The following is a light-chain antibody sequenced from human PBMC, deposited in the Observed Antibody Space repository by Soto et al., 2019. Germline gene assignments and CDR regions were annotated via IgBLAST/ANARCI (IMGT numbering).Light chain of an antibody. V-gene: IGKV1-27*01. CDR1: QGISNY. CDR3: QKYNSAPWT. CDR2: AAS. J-gene: IGKJ1*01. Sequence: DIQMTQSPSSLSASVGDRVTITCRASQGISNYLAWYQQKPGKVPKLLIYAASTLQSGVPSRFSGSGSETEFTITITSLQPEDVATYYCQKYNSAPWTFGQGTKVDIK.